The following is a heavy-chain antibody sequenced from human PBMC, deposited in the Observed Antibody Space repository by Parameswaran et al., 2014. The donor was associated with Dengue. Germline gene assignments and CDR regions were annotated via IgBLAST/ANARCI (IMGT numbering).Heavy chain of an antibody. V-gene: IGHV5-10-1*01. CDR2: IDPSDSYT. D-gene: IGHD6-19*01. Sequence: VRQMPGKGLEWMGRIDPSDSYTNYSPSFQGHVTISADKSISTAYLQWSSLKASDTAMYYCARRRSRGLVQGYDAFDIWGQGTMVTVSS. CDR3: ARRRSRGLVQGYDAFDI. J-gene: IGHJ3*02.